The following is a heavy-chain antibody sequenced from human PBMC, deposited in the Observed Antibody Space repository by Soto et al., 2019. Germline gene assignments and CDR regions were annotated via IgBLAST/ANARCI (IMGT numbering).Heavy chain of an antibody. CDR3: ARGITIGGAPGNYHFDS. V-gene: IGHV4-34*01. CDR2: INHSGSS. Sequence: SETLSLTCAVYGGSFSNYFWSWIRQAPGKGLEWIGEINHSGSSNQNPSLKSRVSISVDTSKNQFSLKLRSVTAADTAVYYCARGITIGGAPGNYHFDSWGQGSLVTVSS. CDR1: GGSFSNYF. J-gene: IGHJ4*02. D-gene: IGHD3-10*01.